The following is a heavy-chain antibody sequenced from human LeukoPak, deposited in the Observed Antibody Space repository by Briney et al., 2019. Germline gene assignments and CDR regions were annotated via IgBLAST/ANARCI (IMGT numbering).Heavy chain of an antibody. Sequence: PSETLSLTCTVSGGSISSYYWSWIRQPPGKGLEWIGYIYYSGSTNYNPSLKSRVTISVDTSKNQFSLKLSSVTAADTAVYYCARASEEEGDAFDIWGQGTMVTVSS. J-gene: IGHJ3*02. V-gene: IGHV4-59*01. CDR2: IYYSGST. CDR1: GGSISSYY. CDR3: ARASEEEGDAFDI. D-gene: IGHD1-14*01.